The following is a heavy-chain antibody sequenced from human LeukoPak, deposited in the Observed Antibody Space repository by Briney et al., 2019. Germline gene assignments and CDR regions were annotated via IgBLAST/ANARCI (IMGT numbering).Heavy chain of an antibody. CDR1: GGSISSGDYY. D-gene: IGHD3-16*01. CDR3: ARVVSGSYVDY. V-gene: IGHV4-61*08. J-gene: IGHJ4*02. Sequence: SETLSLTCTVSGGSISSGDYYWSWIRQPPGKGLEWIGYIYYSGSTNYNPSLKSRVTISVDTSKNQFSLKLSSVTAADTAVYYCARVVSGSYVDYWGQGTLVTVSS. CDR2: IYYSGST.